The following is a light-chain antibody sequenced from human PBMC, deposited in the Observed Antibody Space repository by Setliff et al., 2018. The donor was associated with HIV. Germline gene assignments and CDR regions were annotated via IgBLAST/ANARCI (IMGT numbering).Light chain of an antibody. CDR3: AAWDDSLRGPA. Sequence: QSVLTQPPSVSGAPRRRVTISCSGSSSNIGNNPVNWYQQLPGEAPKLLIHYDDMLTSGVSDRFSGSKSGTSASLATSGLLSEDEAHYYCAAWDDSLRGPAFGGGTKGTVL. CDR1: SSNIGNNP. J-gene: IGLJ2*01. V-gene: IGLV1-36*01. CDR2: YDD.